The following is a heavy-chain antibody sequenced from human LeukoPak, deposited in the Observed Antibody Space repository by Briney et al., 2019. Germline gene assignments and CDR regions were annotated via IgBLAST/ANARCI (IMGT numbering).Heavy chain of an antibody. Sequence: GGSLRLSCAVSGSTANTHHMAWVRQAPGKHLEWVSVRQPGNVSYYADSVTGRFTTSTDTSKNTVYLQMTDLRVEDTALYYCARERDYDTYFDYWGQGTLVIVSS. CDR1: GSTANTHH. D-gene: IGHD3-22*01. J-gene: IGHJ4*01. CDR2: RQPGNVS. V-gene: IGHV3-53*01. CDR3: ARERDYDTYFDY.